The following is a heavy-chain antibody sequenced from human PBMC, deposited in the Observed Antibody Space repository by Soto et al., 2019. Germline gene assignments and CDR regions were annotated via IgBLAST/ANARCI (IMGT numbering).Heavy chain of an antibody. J-gene: IGHJ6*02. CDR2: IYYSGST. V-gene: IGHV4-31*03. D-gene: IGHD2-15*01. CDR3: ARDRVVVVVAAISYYYYYGMDV. Sequence: SETLSLTCTVSGGSISSGGYYWSWIRQHPGKGLEWIGYIYYSGSTYYNPSLKSRVTISVDTSKNQFSLKLSSVTAADTAVYYCARDRVVVVVAAISYYYYYGMDVWGQGTTVTVSS. CDR1: GGSISSGGYY.